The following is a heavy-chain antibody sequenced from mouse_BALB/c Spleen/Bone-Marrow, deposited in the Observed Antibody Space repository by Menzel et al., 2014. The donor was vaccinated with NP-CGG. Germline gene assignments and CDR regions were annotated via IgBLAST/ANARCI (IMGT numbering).Heavy chain of an antibody. Sequence: LQQSGSELVRPGTSVKLSCKASGYTITTYWMHWVKQRRGQGLEWIGNIYPGSGSANYDEKFKNKGTLTVDTSSSTAYMHLSSLTSEDSAVYYCTRGLGYYGSSYGFFDYWGQGTISTVSS. D-gene: IGHD1-1*01. V-gene: IGHV1S22*01. J-gene: IGHJ2*01. CDR2: IYPGSGSA. CDR1: GYTITTYW. CDR3: TRGLGYYGSSYGFFDY.